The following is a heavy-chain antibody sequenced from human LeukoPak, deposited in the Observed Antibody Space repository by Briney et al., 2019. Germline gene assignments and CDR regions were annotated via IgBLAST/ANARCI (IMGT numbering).Heavy chain of an antibody. Sequence: GGSLRLSCAASGFTFSSSGMAWVRQAPGKGPERVSAISGNGDLTYYADSVKGRFTISRDNSKNTLYLQMNSLRAEDTAVYYCAKDHTSYYDSSEGPADYWGQGTLVTVSS. V-gene: IGHV3-23*01. CDR2: ISGNGDLT. CDR3: AKDHTSYYDSSEGPADY. J-gene: IGHJ4*02. D-gene: IGHD3-22*01. CDR1: GFTFSSSG.